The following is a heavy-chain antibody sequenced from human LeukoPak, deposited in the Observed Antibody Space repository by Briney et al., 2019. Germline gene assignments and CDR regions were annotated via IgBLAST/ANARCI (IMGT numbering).Heavy chain of an antibody. V-gene: IGHV1-2*02. Sequence: ASVKDSCKASGYTFTGYYMHWVRQAPGQGLEWMGWINPNSGGTNYAQKFQGRVTMTRDASISTAYMELSRLRSDDTAVYYCARVSVYYYDSSGPFDPWGQGTLVTVSS. J-gene: IGHJ5*02. CDR1: GYTFTGYY. D-gene: IGHD3-22*01. CDR2: INPNSGGT. CDR3: ARVSVYYYDSSGPFDP.